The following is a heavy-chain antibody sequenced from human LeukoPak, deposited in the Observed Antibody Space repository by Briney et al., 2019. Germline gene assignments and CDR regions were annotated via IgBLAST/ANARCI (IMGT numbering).Heavy chain of an antibody. Sequence: ASVKVSCKASGYTFTSYYIHWVRQAPGQGLEWMGIINPSGGSTSYAQKFQGRVTMTRDTSTSTVYMELSSLRSEDTAVYYCARDLAYYDFWSGLYYFDYWGQGTLVTVSS. V-gene: IGHV1-46*01. D-gene: IGHD3-3*01. J-gene: IGHJ4*02. CDR3: ARDLAYYDFWSGLYYFDY. CDR2: INPSGGST. CDR1: GYTFTSYY.